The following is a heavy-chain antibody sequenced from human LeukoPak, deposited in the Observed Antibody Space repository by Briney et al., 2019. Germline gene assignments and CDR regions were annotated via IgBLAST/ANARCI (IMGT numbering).Heavy chain of an antibody. Sequence: PSETLSLTCAVYGGSFSGYYWSWLRQPPGKGLEWIGEINHSGSTNYNPSLKSRVTISVDTSKNQFSLKLSSVTAADTAVYYCARAYGSGSYKPWGQGTLVTVSS. D-gene: IGHD3-10*01. CDR2: INHSGST. J-gene: IGHJ4*02. CDR1: GGSFSGYY. V-gene: IGHV4-34*01. CDR3: ARAYGSGSYKP.